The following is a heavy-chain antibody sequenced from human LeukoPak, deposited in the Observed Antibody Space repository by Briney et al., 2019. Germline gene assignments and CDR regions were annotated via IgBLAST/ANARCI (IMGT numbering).Heavy chain of an antibody. CDR1: GYSFTSYW. V-gene: IGHV5-51*01. J-gene: IGHJ3*02. CDR3: ASPPINSDESNDAFDI. Sequence: GASLQISCKGSGYSFTSYWIGWVRQLPGKGLEWMGIIYPGDSDTRYSPSFQGQVTISADKSISTAYLQWSSLKASDTAMYYCASPPINSDESNDAFDIWGQGTMVTVSS. D-gene: IGHD1-26*01. CDR2: IYPGDSDT.